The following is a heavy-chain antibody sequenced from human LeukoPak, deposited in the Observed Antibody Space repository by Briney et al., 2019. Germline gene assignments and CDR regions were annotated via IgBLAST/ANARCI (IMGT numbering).Heavy chain of an antibody. Sequence: PGGSLRLSCAASGFTFGSYSMNWVRQAPGKGLEWVSSISSSSSYIYYADSVKGRFTISRDNAKNSLYLQMNSLRAEDTAVYYCAGVPGDYGSWGQGTLVTVSS. J-gene: IGHJ5*02. V-gene: IGHV3-21*01. CDR3: AGVPGDYGS. CDR1: GFTFGSYS. CDR2: ISSSSSYI. D-gene: IGHD4-17*01.